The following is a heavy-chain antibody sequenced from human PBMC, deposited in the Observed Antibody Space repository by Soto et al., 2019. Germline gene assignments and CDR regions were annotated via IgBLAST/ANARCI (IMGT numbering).Heavy chain of an antibody. J-gene: IGHJ5*02. CDR2: IYYSGST. D-gene: IGHD3-3*01. CDR3: ARREAEGDFWSGYYGWFDP. V-gene: IGHV4-39*01. Sequence: SSETLSLTCTVSGGSISSSSYYWGWIRQPPGKGLEWIGSIYYSGSTYYNPSLKSRVTISVDTSKNQFSLKLSSVTAADTAVYYCARREAEGDFWSGYYGWFDPWGQGTLVTVSS. CDR1: GGSISSSSYY.